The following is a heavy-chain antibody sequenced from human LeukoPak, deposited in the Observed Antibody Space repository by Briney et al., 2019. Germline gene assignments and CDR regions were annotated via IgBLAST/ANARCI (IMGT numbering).Heavy chain of an antibody. J-gene: IGHJ4*02. D-gene: IGHD3-10*01. Sequence: GGSLTLSCAASGFTFSSYGMHWVRQAPGKGLEWVAVIWYDGSNKYYADSVKGRFTISRDNSKNTLYLQMNSLRAEDTAVYYCARVYGSGSPFDYWGQGTLVTVSS. CDR1: GFTFSSYG. V-gene: IGHV3-33*01. CDR3: ARVYGSGSPFDY. CDR2: IWYDGSNK.